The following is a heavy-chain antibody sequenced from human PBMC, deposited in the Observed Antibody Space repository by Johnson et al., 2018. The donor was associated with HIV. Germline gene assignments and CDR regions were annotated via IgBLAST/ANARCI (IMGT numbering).Heavy chain of an antibody. CDR1: GFNVSSNY. Sequence: VQLVESGGGLIQPGGSLRLSCAASGFNVSSNYMSWVRQAPGKGPEWVANIKQEGSEKHYVDSVKGRCTMSRDNAKTTLYLKMNSQRDEDTAVYYCARVVGQLLWFGELLDDDAFDIWGQGKMVTVSS. CDR3: ARVVGQLLWFGELLDDDAFDI. CDR2: IKQEGSEK. J-gene: IGHJ3*02. D-gene: IGHD3-10*01. V-gene: IGHV3-7*01.